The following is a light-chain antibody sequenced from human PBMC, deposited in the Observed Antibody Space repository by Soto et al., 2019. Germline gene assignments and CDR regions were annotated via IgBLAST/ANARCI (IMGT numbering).Light chain of an antibody. CDR3: SSYTSSSPYVV. Sequence: QSALTQPASVSGSPGQSITISCTGTSSDVGGYNDVSWYQQHPGKAPKLMIYDVSNRPSGVSNRFSGSKSGNTASLTISGLQVEDEADYYCSSYTSSSPYVVFGGGTKLTVL. CDR2: DVS. J-gene: IGLJ2*01. V-gene: IGLV2-14*01. CDR1: SSDVGGYND.